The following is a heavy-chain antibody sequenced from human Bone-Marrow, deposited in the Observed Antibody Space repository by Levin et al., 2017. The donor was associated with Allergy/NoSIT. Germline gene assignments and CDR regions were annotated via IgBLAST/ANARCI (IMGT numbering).Heavy chain of an antibody. CDR3: ARDDWGDTTMADYYHGVDV. V-gene: IGHV3-48*04. Sequence: SCAASGFAFSTYSMNWVRQAPGKGLEWVSYISSFGRSIYYADSVRGRFTISRDNDKNALYLEMTSLRAEDTAVYYCARDDWGDTTMADYYHGVDVWGQGTTVTVSS. CDR1: GFAFSTYS. D-gene: IGHD7-27*01. J-gene: IGHJ6*02. CDR2: ISSFGRSI.